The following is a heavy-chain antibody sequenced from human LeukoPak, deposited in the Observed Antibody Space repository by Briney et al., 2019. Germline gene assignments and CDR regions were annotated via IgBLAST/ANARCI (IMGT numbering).Heavy chain of an antibody. D-gene: IGHD3-3*01. CDR1: GFTFSSYA. Sequence: PGGSLRLSCAASGFTFSSYAMHWVRQAPGKGLEWVAVISYDGSNKYYADSVKGRFTVSTDNSKNTLYLQMNSLRAEDTAVYYCAKGGGVVMSAFDIWGQGTMVTVSS. CDR3: AKGGGVVMSAFDI. J-gene: IGHJ3*02. V-gene: IGHV3-30*04. CDR2: ISYDGSNK.